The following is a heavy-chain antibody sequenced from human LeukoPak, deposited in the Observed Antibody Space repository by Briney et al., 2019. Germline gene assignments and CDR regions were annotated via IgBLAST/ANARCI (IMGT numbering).Heavy chain of an antibody. CDR3: AKGSLRVVPSATFDY. J-gene: IGHJ4*02. V-gene: IGHV3-23*01. CDR2: ISGSGGST. Sequence: SGGSLRLSCAASGFTFSSYGMRWVRQAPGKGLEWVSAISGSGGSTYYADSVKGRFTISRDNSKNTLYLQMHSLRAEDTAVYYCAKGSLRVVPSATFDYWGQGTLVTVSS. CDR1: GFTFSSYG. D-gene: IGHD2-2*01.